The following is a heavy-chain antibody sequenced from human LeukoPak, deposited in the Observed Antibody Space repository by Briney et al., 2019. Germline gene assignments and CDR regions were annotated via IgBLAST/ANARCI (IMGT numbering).Heavy chain of an antibody. CDR1: GYTFTTYD. CDR2: LNPNSDNT. J-gene: IGHJ4*02. D-gene: IGHD1-26*01. V-gene: IGHV1-8*01. CDR3: GRAGSHDRQTIDF. Sequence: ASVKVSCKPSGYTFTTYDINWERQATGQGLEWMGWLNPNSDNTASAQSFQGRLTLTRNTSISTAYMELSSLRSEDTAIYYCGRAGSHDRQTIDFWGQGTLVSVSS.